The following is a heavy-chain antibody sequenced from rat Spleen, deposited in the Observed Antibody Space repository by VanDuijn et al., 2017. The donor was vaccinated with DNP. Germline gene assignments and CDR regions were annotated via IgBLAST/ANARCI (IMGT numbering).Heavy chain of an antibody. D-gene: IGHD1-11*01. CDR1: GFTFSKYD. V-gene: IGHV5-27*01. CDR3: TTDFERGY. J-gene: IGHJ2*01. CDR2: ISPSGDTT. Sequence: EVQVVESGGGLVQPGGSLKLSCVASGFTFSKYDMAWVRQAPTKGLEWVASISPSGDTTYYRDSVKGRFTISRDNAKSTLYLQMNSLRSEDMATYYCTTDFERGYWGQGVMVTVSS.